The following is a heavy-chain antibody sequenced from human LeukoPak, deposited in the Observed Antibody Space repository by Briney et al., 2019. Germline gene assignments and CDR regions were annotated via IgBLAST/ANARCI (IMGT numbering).Heavy chain of an antibody. J-gene: IGHJ6*03. Sequence: PGGSLRLSCAASGFTFSSCDMNWVRQAPGKGLEWVSGIIPSGHTTYYADSVRGRFTISRDNSRNTLYLQMNSLRAEGTAVYYCARYSGSNTLNYCYMDVWGKGTTVTVSS. V-gene: IGHV3-23*01. D-gene: IGHD3-10*01. CDR3: ARYSGSNTLNYCYMDV. CDR1: GFTFSSCD. CDR2: IIPSGHTT.